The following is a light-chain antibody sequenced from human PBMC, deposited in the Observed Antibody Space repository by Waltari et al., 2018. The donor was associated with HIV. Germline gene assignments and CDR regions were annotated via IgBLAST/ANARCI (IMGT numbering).Light chain of an antibody. CDR3: SSYGGSNVFYV. CDR2: EVN. V-gene: IGLV2-23*02. CDR1: SSDIGGFKL. J-gene: IGLJ1*01. Sequence: QSALTQPASVSGSPGQSISISCTGTSSDIGGFKLVSWYQQHTGKAPQLLIYEVNQRPSGISNRFSGSQSGNTASLTISGLQAEDEAEYFCSSYGGSNVFYVFGSGTRVTVL.